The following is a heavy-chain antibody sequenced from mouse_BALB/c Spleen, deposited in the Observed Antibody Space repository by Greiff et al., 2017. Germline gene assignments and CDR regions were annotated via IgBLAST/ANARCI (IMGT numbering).Heavy chain of an antibody. CDR2: IWSGGST. J-gene: IGHJ4*01. CDR3: ARILFYAMDY. V-gene: IGHV2-2*02. CDR1: GFSLTSYG. Sequence: VKVEESGPGLVQPSQSLSITCTVSGFSLTSYGVHWVRQSPGKGLEWLGVIWSGGSTDYNAAFISRLSISKDNSKSQVFFKMNSLQANDTAIYYCARILFYAMDYWGQGTSVTVSS.